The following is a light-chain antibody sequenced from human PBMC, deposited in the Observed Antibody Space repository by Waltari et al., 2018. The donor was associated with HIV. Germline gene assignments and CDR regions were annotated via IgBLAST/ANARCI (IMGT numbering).Light chain of an antibody. CDR3: MQGLQTPQVT. J-gene: IGKJ4*01. CDR2: LAS. Sequence: DIVMTQSPLSLPVTPGEPASISCRSSQNLLDSHGYNFLDWYLQKPGQSPQLLIYLASNRASGVPDRFSGSGSGTDFTLDISRVEAEDVGVYYCMQGLQTPQVTFGGGTKVEIK. CDR1: QNLLDSHGYNF. V-gene: IGKV2-28*01.